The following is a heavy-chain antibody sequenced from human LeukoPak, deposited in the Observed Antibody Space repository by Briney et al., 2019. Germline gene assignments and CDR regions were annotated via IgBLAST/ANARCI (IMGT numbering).Heavy chain of an antibody. Sequence: GGSLRLSCAASGFTVSSNYMSWVRQAPGKGLEWVSVIYSGGSTYYADSVKGRFTISRDNSKNTLYLQMNSLRAEDTAVYYCARDRRGRRGYSYGYLDYWGQGTLVTVSS. CDR3: ARDRRGRRGYSYGYLDY. V-gene: IGHV3-66*01. D-gene: IGHD5-18*01. J-gene: IGHJ4*02. CDR1: GFTVSSNY. CDR2: IYSGGST.